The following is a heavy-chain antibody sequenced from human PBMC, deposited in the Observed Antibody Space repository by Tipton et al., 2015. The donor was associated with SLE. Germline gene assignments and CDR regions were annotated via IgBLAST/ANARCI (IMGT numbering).Heavy chain of an antibody. D-gene: IGHD3-3*01. CDR2: IHSSSSFT. J-gene: IGHJ4*02. CDR3: ARGGTTYYHFWSGYYWYFDY. V-gene: IGHV3-11*05. Sequence: SLRLSCAASGFTFSEYYMSWIRQAPGKGLEWVAYIHSSSSFTNYADSVKGRFTISRDNAKNSLYLQMNSLRAEDTALYYCARGGTTYYHFWSGYYWYFDYWGQGTLVTVSS. CDR1: GFTFSEYY.